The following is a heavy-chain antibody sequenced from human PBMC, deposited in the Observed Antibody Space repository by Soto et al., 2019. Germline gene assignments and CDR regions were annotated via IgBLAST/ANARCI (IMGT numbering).Heavy chain of an antibody. CDR1: GYSFTSHG. D-gene: IGHD3-10*01. Sequence: QVQLVQSGAEVKKPGASVKVSCKASGYSFTSHGISWVRQAPGQGLEWMGWISANSGDTNYAQKLQGRVTVTTDTSTSTAYLELRSLRSEDTAVYYCARMVRGSNIDYYPDIDVWGKGTTVTVSS. CDR2: ISANSGDT. J-gene: IGHJ6*03. V-gene: IGHV1-18*01. CDR3: ARMVRGSNIDYYPDIDV.